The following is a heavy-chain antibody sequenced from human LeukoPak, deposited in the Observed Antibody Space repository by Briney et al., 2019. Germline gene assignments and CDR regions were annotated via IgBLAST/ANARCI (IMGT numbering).Heavy chain of an antibody. D-gene: IGHD1-1*01. J-gene: IGHJ4*02. CDR1: VFTFSSDG. CDR3: AKADWNHLDY. Sequence: GGSLRLSCAASVFTFSSDGMHWVREAPGKGREWGAVISYDGSNKYYADSVKGRFTISRDNPKNTLYLQMNSLRAEDTAVYYCAKADWNHLDYCGQGTMVIVSS. CDR2: ISYDGSNK. V-gene: IGHV3-30*18.